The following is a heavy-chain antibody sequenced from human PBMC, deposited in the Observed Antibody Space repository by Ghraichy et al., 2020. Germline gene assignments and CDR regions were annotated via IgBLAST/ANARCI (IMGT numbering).Heavy chain of an antibody. Sequence: SVKVSCKASGGTFSSYAISWVRQAPGQGLEWMGRIIPILGIANYAQKFQGRVTITADKSTSTAYMELSSLRSEDTAVYYCASGRPTPTGRRYYFDYWGQGTLVTVSS. J-gene: IGHJ4*02. D-gene: IGHD1-14*01. CDR3: ASGRPTPTGRRYYFDY. V-gene: IGHV1-69*04. CDR1: GGTFSSYA. CDR2: IIPILGIA.